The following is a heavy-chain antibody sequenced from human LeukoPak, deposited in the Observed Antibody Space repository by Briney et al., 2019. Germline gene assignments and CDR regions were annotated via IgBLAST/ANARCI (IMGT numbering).Heavy chain of an antibody. J-gene: IGHJ6*03. CDR2: IYYSGTP. CDR1: GGSIRNDY. CDR3: ARGYYYMDV. Sequence: PSATLSLTCTVSGGSIRNDYWSWMRQPPGKGLEWIGYIYYSGTPDYNPSLRSRVTMSVDTSKNQFSLKLTSVTAADTAFYYCARGYYYMDVWGKGTTVTVSS. V-gene: IGHV4-59*01.